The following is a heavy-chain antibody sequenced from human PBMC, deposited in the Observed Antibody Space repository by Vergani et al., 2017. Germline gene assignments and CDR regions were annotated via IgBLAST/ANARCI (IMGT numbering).Heavy chain of an antibody. CDR3: ARETHGDYDRLYYYGMDV. D-gene: IGHD4-17*01. Sequence: EVQLVESGGGLVQPGGSLRLSCAASGFTFSSYWMSWVRQAPGKGLEWVANIKQDGSEKYYVDSVKGRFTISRDNAKNSLYLQMNSLRAEDTAVYYCARETHGDYDRLYYYGMDVWGQGTTVTVSS. J-gene: IGHJ6*02. V-gene: IGHV3-7*01. CDR2: IKQDGSEK. CDR1: GFTFSSYW.